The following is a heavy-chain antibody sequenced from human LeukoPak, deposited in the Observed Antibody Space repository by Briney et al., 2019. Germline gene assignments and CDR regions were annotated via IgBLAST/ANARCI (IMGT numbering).Heavy chain of an antibody. CDR1: GGSISSGDYY. Sequence: SETLSLTCTVSGGSISSGDYYWSWIRQPPGKGLEWIGYIYYSGSTYYNPSLKSRVTISVDTSKNQFSLKLSSVTAADTAVYYCARHNSSGWLFDYWGQGTLVTVSS. V-gene: IGHV4-30-4*01. J-gene: IGHJ4*02. CDR3: ARHNSSGWLFDY. CDR2: IYYSGST. D-gene: IGHD6-19*01.